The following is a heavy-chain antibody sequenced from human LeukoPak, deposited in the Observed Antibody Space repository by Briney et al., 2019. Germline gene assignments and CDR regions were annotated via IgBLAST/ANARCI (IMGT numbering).Heavy chain of an antibody. D-gene: IGHD2-21*02. J-gene: IGHJ4*02. CDR2: ISSSGSTI. CDR1: GFTFSSYE. CDR3: ARGSGGDGDLTFDY. V-gene: IGHV3-48*03. Sequence: PGGSLRLSCAASGFTFSSYEMNWVRQAPGKGLEWVSYISSSGSTIYYADSVKGRFTISRDNAKNSLYLQMNSLRAEDTAVYYCARGSGGDGDLTFDYWGQGTLVTVSS.